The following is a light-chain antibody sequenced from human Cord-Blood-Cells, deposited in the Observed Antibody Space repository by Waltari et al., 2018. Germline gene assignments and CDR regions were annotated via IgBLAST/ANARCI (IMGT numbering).Light chain of an antibody. J-gene: IGLJ1*01. V-gene: IGLV2-14*03. CDR1: SSDVGGYNY. CDR2: DVS. Sequence: QSALTQPASVSGSPGQSITISCTGTSSDVGGYNYVSWYQQHPAKAPKLMIYDVSNRPSGVSNLFSGSKSGNTTSLTISGLQAEDDADYYCSSYTSISTLVFGTGTKVTVL. CDR3: SSYTSISTLV.